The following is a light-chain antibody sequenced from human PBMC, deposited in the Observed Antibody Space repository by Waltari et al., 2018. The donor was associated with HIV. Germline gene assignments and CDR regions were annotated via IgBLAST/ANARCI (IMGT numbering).Light chain of an antibody. CDR1: RTVLSEYDHRNY. J-gene: IGKJ4*01. CDR3: QQYFTVRPT. CDR2: WEE. V-gene: IGKV4-1*01. Sequence: DIVMTQSPDSLTVSLGARATIHCRASRTVLSEYDHRNYLAWYKQKPGQSPKVLIYWEETRQSGVPNRFSASGSGTNFSLTISSLQAEDVALYYCQQYFTVRPTFGGGTKVEI.